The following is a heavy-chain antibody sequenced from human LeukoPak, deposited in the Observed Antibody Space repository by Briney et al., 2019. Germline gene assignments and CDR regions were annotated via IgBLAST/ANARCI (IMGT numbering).Heavy chain of an antibody. CDR1: GFTFSGAW. CDR3: TTGTWIQLWVPDY. J-gene: IGHJ4*02. Sequence: GGSLRLSCAASGFTFSGAWMCWVRQAPGKGLEWVGHIKSKTDGGTTDFAEPVKGRFSISRDDSKNTLFLQMNSLKAEDTAVYYCTTGTWIQLWVPDYWGQGTLVTVSS. D-gene: IGHD5-18*01. CDR2: IKSKTDGGTT. V-gene: IGHV3-15*01.